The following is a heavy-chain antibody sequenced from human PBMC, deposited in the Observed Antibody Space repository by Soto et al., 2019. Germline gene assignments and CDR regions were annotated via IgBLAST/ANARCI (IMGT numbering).Heavy chain of an antibody. CDR3: ARDFYGGYTYGPGDY. Sequence: GGSLRLSCAASGFMFSAYWMSWVRQAPGKGLEWVTNIHGDGGKIYYVDSVKGRFTISRDNAKRSLYLQMNSLRAEDTAVYYCARDFYGGYTYGPGDYWGQGTLVTVSS. V-gene: IGHV3-7*01. CDR2: IHGDGGKI. J-gene: IGHJ4*02. D-gene: IGHD5-18*01. CDR1: GFMFSAYW.